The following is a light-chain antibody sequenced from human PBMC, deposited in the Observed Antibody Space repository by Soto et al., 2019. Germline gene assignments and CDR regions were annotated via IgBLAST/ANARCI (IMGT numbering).Light chain of an antibody. J-gene: IGLJ1*01. Sequence: QSALTQPASVSGSPGQSITISCTGTSSDVGGYNSVSWYQQHPGKAPNLMIYEVSNRPSGVSNRFSGAKSGNTAALTISGLQAEDEADYYCSSYTSSSTDVVGTGTKVTVL. V-gene: IGLV2-14*01. CDR1: SSDVGGYNS. CDR3: SSYTSSSTDV. CDR2: EVS.